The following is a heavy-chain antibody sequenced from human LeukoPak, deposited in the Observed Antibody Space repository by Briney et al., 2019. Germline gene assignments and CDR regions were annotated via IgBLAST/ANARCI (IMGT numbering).Heavy chain of an antibody. J-gene: IGHJ5*02. CDR2: IIPIFGTA. V-gene: IGHV1-69*13. CDR1: GRTFSSYA. CDR3: ARAQNWFDP. Sequence: ASVKFACKASGRTFSSYAISWVLHAPGQGLEWMGGIIPIFGTANYSHKFQGRVTITADESTSTAYMELSSLRSEDTAVYYCARAQNWFDPWGQGTLVTVSS.